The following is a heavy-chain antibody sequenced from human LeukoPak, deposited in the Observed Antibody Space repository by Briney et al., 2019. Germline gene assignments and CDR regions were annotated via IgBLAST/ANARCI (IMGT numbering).Heavy chain of an antibody. J-gene: IGHJ4*02. Sequence: SETLSLTCAVYGGSFSGYYWSWIRQPPGKGLEWIGGISYSGTTKKNPSLESRITMSVDTSKNQFSLNLNSVTAADTAMYYCARQRTVVTPEFFDFWGQGTLVIVSS. CDR1: GGSFSGYY. CDR2: ISYSGTT. CDR3: ARQRTVVTPEFFDF. V-gene: IGHV4-34*10. D-gene: IGHD4-23*01.